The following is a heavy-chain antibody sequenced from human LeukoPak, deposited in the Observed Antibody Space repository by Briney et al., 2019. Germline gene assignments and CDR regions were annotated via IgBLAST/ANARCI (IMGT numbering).Heavy chain of an antibody. J-gene: IGHJ4*02. D-gene: IGHD3-22*01. CDR2: MYPGDSDN. V-gene: IGHV5-51*01. CDR1: GYSFYNYW. CDR3: VTSENYYDSSGSL. Sequence: GESLKISCKGSGYSFYNYWIGWVRQMPGKGLEWIGIMYPGDSDNKYSPSFRGRVTISVDKSTSTACLQWSSLKASDSAMYYCVTSENYYDSSGSLWGQGTPATVSS.